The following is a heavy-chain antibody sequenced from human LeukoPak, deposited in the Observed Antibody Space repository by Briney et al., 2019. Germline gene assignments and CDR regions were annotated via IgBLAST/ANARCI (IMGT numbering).Heavy chain of an antibody. CDR3: VRDNRSYNFDY. D-gene: IGHD1-26*01. V-gene: IGHV3-74*01. J-gene: IGHJ4*02. CDR1: GFTFSRYW. Sequence: GSLRLSCAASGFTFSRYWMHWVRQAPGKGLVWVSCIKSDGSSTSIADSAKGRFTISRDNAKNTVYLQMNSLRAEDTAVYYCVRDNRSYNFDYWGQGTLVTVSS. CDR2: IKSDGSST.